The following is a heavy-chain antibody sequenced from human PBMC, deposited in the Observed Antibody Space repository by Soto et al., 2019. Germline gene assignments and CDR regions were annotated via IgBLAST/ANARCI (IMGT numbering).Heavy chain of an antibody. J-gene: IGHJ4*02. V-gene: IGHV3-7*03. CDR2: IKQDGSEK. CDR3: VRDYGPSYFDY. Sequence: EVQLVESGGGLVQPGGSLRLSCAASGFTFSSYWMTWVRQAPGKGLEWVANIKQDGSEKYYVDSVKGRFTISRDNAKNSLYLQMNSLRAEDAAVYYCVRDYGPSYFDYWGQGTLVTVSS. CDR1: GFTFSSYW. D-gene: IGHD3-16*01.